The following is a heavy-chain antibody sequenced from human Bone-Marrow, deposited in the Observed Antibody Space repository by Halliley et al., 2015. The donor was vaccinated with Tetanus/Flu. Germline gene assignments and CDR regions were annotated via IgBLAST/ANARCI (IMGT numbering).Heavy chain of an antibody. Sequence: SLRLSCAASGFTFSSHGMSWVRQAPGKGLEWVSSISSTSSYIYYADSVKGRFTISRDSAKNSLSLQMDSLRAEDTAVYYCARDQGPYYYEGNYRYYGMDVWGQGTTVTVSS. V-gene: IGHV3-21*01. CDR1: GFTFSSHG. CDR3: ARDQGPYYYEGNYRYYGMDV. D-gene: IGHD3-22*01. CDR2: ISSTSSYI. J-gene: IGHJ6*02.